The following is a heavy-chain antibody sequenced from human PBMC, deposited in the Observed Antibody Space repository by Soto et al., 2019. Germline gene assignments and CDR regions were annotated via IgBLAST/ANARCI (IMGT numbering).Heavy chain of an antibody. Sequence: HRVCWGASGVNFISHASSWISQTPSNGLEWVSAISGSGGSKYYADSVKGRCTISTDNSKNTLYLQMNSLRAEDPAVYYSAKGPGKYNHDLSGLSAFRGKGTTVPVSS. CDR3: AKGPGKYNHDLSGLSAF. D-gene: IGHD3-22*01. CDR2: ISGSGGSK. J-gene: IGHJ6*01. V-gene: IGHV3-23*01. CDR1: GVNFISHA.